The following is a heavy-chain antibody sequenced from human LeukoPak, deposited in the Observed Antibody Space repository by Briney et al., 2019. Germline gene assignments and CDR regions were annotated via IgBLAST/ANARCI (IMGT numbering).Heavy chain of an antibody. Sequence: GGSLRLSCAASGSSFSDYAMDWVRQAPGKGLEWVSAISSNSAYIFYAESVEGRFTISRDNAKSSVSLQMNSLGDDDTAVYYCARIFRYQLVDYYALDVWGQGTTVTVSS. V-gene: IGHV3-21*01. J-gene: IGHJ6*02. CDR3: ARIFRYQLVDYYALDV. CDR1: GSSFSDYA. D-gene: IGHD2-2*01. CDR2: ISSNSAYI.